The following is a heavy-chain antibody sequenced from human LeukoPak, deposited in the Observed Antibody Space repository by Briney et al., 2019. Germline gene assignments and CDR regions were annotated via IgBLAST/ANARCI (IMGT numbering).Heavy chain of an antibody. Sequence: SVKVSCKASGGSFTFTSHAISWVRQAPGQGLEWVGGLIPVYGSANYAQKFQGRVTITSDESTRTVYMELSSLRPEDSAVYYCAGFFYDNSGDAFDIWGQGTMVTVSS. CDR3: AGFFYDNSGDAFDI. V-gene: IGHV1-69*13. D-gene: IGHD3-22*01. J-gene: IGHJ3*02. CDR2: LIPVYGSA. CDR1: GGSFTFTSHA.